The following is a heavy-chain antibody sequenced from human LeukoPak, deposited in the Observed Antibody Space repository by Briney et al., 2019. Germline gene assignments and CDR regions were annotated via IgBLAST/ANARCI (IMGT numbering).Heavy chain of an antibody. CDR2: TYYRSKWYN. V-gene: IGHV6-1*01. J-gene: IGHJ5*02. CDR1: GDSVSSNSAA. Sequence: SQTLSLTCAISGDSVSSNSAAWNWIRQSPSRGLEWLGRTYYRSKWYNDYAVSVKNRITINPDTSKNQFSLQLNSVTPEDTAVYYCARDPDSSGWYGGWFDPWGQGTLVTVSS. CDR3: ARDPDSSGWYGGWFDP. D-gene: IGHD6-19*01.